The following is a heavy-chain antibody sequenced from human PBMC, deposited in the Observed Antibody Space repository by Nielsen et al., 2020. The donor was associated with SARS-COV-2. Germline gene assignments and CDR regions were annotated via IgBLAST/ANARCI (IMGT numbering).Heavy chain of an antibody. V-gene: IGHV4-59*13. Sequence: SETLSLTCTVSGGSISSYYWSWIRQPPGKGLEWIGYIYYSGSTNYNPSLKSRVTISVDTSKNQFSLKLSSVTAADTAVYYCARSPVTAGTLDCWGQGTLVTVSS. D-gene: IGHD2-21*02. CDR1: GGSISSYY. J-gene: IGHJ4*02. CDR2: IYYSGST. CDR3: ARSPVTAGTLDC.